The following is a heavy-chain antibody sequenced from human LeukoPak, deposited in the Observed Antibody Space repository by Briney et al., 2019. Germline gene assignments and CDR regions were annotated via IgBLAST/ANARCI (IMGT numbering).Heavy chain of an antibody. D-gene: IGHD2-2*01. J-gene: IGHJ4*02. CDR3: AKDRYCSSTSCYADY. V-gene: IGHV3-23*01. CDR2: ISGSGSST. CDR1: GFTFSSYA. Sequence: GGSLRLSCAVSGFTFSSYAMNWVRQAPGKGLEWVSAISGSGSSTYYADSVKGRFTISRDNSKNTLYLQMNSLRAEDTAVYYCAKDRYCSSTSCYADYWGQGTLVTVSS.